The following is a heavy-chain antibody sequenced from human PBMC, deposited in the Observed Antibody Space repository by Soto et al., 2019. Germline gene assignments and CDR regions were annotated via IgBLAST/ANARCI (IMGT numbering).Heavy chain of an antibody. Sequence: QVKLVESGGGVVQPGRSLRLSCAASGFTFSRFSMHWVGQAPDKGLEGVAVIARHGGAVSYAESVEGRFTISRDNSRDTVFLQMNSLRIEDTGVYYFVKEDIIGWPTLEYWGQGALVTVSS. J-gene: IGHJ4*02. D-gene: IGHD2-15*01. CDR2: IARHGGAV. CDR3: VKEDIIGWPTLEY. V-gene: IGHV3-30*18. CDR1: GFTFSRFS.